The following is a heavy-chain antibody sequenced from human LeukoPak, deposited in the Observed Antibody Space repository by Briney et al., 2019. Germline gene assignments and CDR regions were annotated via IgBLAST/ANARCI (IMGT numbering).Heavy chain of an antibody. V-gene: IGHV4-61*02. CDR2: IYTSGST. CDR3: ARVAAVGYYYDSSGYFDY. D-gene: IGHD3-22*01. Sequence: PSQTLSLTCTVSGGSISSGSYYWSWIRQPAGKGLEWIGRIYTSGSTNYNPSLKSRVTISVDTSKNQFSLKLSSVTAADTAVYYCARVAAVGYYYDSSGYFDYWGQGTLVTVSS. CDR1: GGSISSGSYY. J-gene: IGHJ4*02.